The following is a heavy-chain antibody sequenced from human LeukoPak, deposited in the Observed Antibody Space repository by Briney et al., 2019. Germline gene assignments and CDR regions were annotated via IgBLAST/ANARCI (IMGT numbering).Heavy chain of an antibody. J-gene: IGHJ4*02. CDR2: INYSGST. CDR1: SGSISSYF. Sequence: SETLSLTCTVSSGSISSYFWSWIRQPPGKGPEWTGYINYSGSTNYNPSLKSRVTISVDTSKNQFSLKLRSVTAADTALYYRARARTYGDFYFDYWGQGTLVTVSS. V-gene: IGHV4-59*01. D-gene: IGHD4-17*01. CDR3: ARARTYGDFYFDY.